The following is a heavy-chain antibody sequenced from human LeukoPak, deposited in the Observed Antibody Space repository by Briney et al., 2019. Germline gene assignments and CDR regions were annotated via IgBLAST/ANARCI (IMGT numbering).Heavy chain of an antibody. D-gene: IGHD1-26*01. CDR3: AKCSGSPGYWFDP. CDR1: GFTFSSYA. Sequence: GGSLRLSCAACGFTFSSYAMSWVRQAPGKGMEWVSAISGSGGSTYYADSVKGRFTISRDNSKNTLYLQMNSLRAEDTAVYYCAKCSGSPGYWFDPWGQGTLVTVSS. J-gene: IGHJ5*02. V-gene: IGHV3-23*01. CDR2: ISGSGGST.